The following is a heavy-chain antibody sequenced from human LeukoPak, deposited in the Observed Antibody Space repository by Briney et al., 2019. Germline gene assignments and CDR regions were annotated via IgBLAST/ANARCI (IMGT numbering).Heavy chain of an antibody. CDR3: ARDFGDSSGYDAYDI. CDR1: AGSICSGGYY. V-gene: IGHV4-31*03. D-gene: IGHD3-22*01. Sequence: SETLSLTCTVSAGSICSGGYYWTWIRQHPGKGLELIGHIYQSGIIYYNPSLKSRVTISIDTTKTQLSLMMSSVTAAETAVYYCARDFGDSSGYDAYDIWGQGTMVTVSS. J-gene: IGHJ3*02. CDR2: IYQSGII.